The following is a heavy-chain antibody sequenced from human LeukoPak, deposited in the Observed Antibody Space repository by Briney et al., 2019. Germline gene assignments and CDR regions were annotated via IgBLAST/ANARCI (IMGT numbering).Heavy chain of an antibody. CDR2: ITTSSSYM. J-gene: IGHJ3*01. V-gene: IGHV3-21*01. D-gene: IGHD2-15*01. Sequence: GGSLRLSCAASGFSFRSYTMKWVRQAPGEGLEWVLSITTSSSYMYYVDSMKGRFTISRDNAKNSLYLQMNSLRADDTAVYYCARAGYCSGGSCYSGAFDFWGQGTTVTVSS. CDR1: GFSFRSYT. CDR3: ARAGYCSGGSCYSGAFDF.